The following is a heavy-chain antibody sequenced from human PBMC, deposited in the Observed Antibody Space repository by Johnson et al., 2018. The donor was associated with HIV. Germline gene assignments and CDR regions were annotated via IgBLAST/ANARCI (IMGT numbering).Heavy chain of an antibody. J-gene: IGHJ3*02. CDR1: GFTFSSYA. CDR2: ISGSGGST. D-gene: IGHD3-10*01. V-gene: IGHV3-23*04. CDR3: AKDGGRAAPLFKSGWHDAFDI. Sequence: VQLVESGGGLVQPGGSLRLSCAASGFTFSSYAMSWVRQAPGKGLEWVSAISGSGGSTYYADSVKGRFTISRDTSKNTLYLQMNSLRAEDRAVYYCAKDGGRAAPLFKSGWHDAFDIWGQGTMVTVSS.